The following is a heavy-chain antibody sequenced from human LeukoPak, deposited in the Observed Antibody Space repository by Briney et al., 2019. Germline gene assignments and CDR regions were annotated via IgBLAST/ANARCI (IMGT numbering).Heavy chain of an antibody. Sequence: SGGSLRLSCAASGFTFSSYAMSWVRQAPGKGVEWVSPISGSGGSTYYADSVKGRFTISRDNSKNTLYLQMNSLRAEDTAVYYCAKLSRYQLLWPYFDYWGQGTLVTVSS. CDR3: AKLSRYQLLWPYFDY. CDR1: GFTFSSYA. V-gene: IGHV3-23*01. J-gene: IGHJ4*02. CDR2: ISGSGGST. D-gene: IGHD2-2*01.